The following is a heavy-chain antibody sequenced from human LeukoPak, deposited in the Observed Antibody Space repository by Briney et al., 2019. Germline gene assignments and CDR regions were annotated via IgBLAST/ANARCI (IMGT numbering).Heavy chain of an antibody. CDR1: GFTFSSYA. CDR2: INHSGST. Sequence: GSLRLSCAASGFTFSSYAMSWVRQAPGKGLEWIGEINHSGSTNYNPSLKSRVTISVDTSKNQFSLKLSSVTAADTAVYYCARDVIDRKYYYYYMDVWGKGTTVTVSS. D-gene: IGHD2-21*01. CDR3: ARDVIDRKYYYYYMDV. V-gene: IGHV4-34*01. J-gene: IGHJ6*03.